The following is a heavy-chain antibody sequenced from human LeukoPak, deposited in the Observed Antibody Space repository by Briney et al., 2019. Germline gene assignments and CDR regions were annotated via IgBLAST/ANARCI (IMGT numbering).Heavy chain of an antibody. J-gene: IGHJ6*04. D-gene: IGHD6-13*01. CDR2: ISAYNGNT. CDR1: GYTFTSYG. Sequence: ASVKVSCKASGYTFTSYGISRVRQAPGQGLEWMGWISAYNGNTNYAQKLQGRVTMTTDTSTSTAYMELRSLRSVDTAVYYCARDGRLGQAPWYLYYYYGMDVWGKGTTVTVSS. CDR3: ARDGRLGQAPWYLYYYYGMDV. V-gene: IGHV1-18*04.